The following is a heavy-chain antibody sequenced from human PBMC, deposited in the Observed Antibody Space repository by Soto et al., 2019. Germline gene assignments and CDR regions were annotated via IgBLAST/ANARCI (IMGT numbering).Heavy chain of an antibody. J-gene: IGHJ3*01. CDR2: IKQGGSEK. CDR1: GFTFSTYW. V-gene: IGHV3-7*01. D-gene: IGHD1-26*01. Sequence: GGSLRLSCAASGFTFSTYWMSWVRQAPGKGLEWVANIKQGGSEKYYVDSVKGRFTVSRDNAKNSLYLQMNSLRGEDTALYFCASYRIADREEGVDVWGQGTMVTVSS. CDR3: ASYRIADREEGVDV.